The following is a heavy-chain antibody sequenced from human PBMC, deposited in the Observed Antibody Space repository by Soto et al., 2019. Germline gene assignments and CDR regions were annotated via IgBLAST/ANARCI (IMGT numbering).Heavy chain of an antibody. CDR1: GGTFSSYA. V-gene: IGHV1-69*13. D-gene: IGHD3-22*01. Sequence: GASVKVSCKASGGTFSSYAISWVRQAPGQGLEWMGGIIPIFGTANYAQKFQGRVTITADESTSTAYMELSSLRSEDTAVYYCARYYYDSSGYRGLPNYYYYGMDVWGQGTTVTVSS. CDR2: IIPIFGTA. J-gene: IGHJ6*02. CDR3: ARYYYDSSGYRGLPNYYYYGMDV.